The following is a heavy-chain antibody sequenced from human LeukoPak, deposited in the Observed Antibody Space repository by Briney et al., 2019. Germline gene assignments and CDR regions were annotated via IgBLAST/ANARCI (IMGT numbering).Heavy chain of an antibody. D-gene: IGHD5-18*01. CDR2: ISYDGSNK. V-gene: IGHV3-30*03. J-gene: IGHJ5*02. CDR1: GFTFSSYG. CDR3: ASLDTAKQPLANH. Sequence: GGSLRLSCAASGFTFSSYGMHWVRQAPGKGLEWVAVISYDGSNKYYADSVKGRFTISRDNSKNTLYLQMNTLRVEDTAMYYCASLDTAKQPLANHWGQGTLVTVSS.